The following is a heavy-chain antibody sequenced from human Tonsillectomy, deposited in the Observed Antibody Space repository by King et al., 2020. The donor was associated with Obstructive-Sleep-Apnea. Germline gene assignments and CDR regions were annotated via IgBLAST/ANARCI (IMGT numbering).Heavy chain of an antibody. V-gene: IGHV4-30-4*01. J-gene: IGHJ5*02. CDR3: ARGNYYDSSGYYHRGEWFDP. D-gene: IGHD3-22*01. Sequence: VQLQESGPGLVKPSQTLSLTCTVSGGYITSGDYYWSWIRQPPGKGLEWIGYVSYNGITYSNPPLMCRVTISVDTSKTQFSLKQSSVTAADTAVYYCARGNYYDSSGYYHRGEWFDPWGQGTLVTVSS. CDR1: GGYITSGDYY. CDR2: VSYNGIT.